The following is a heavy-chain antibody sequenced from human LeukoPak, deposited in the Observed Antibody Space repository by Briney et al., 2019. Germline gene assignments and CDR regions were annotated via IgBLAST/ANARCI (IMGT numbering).Heavy chain of an antibody. Sequence: ASVKVSCTASGYTFTGNYMHWVRQAPGQGLEWMGWINPNTGVINYAQKFRGRVTMTEVTSISTAYMELNSLRSDDTAVYFCAREWNQKNYFDYWGQGTLVTVSS. V-gene: IGHV1-2*02. CDR3: AREWNQKNYFDY. J-gene: IGHJ4*02. D-gene: IGHD1-14*01. CDR1: GYTFTGNY. CDR2: INPNTGVI.